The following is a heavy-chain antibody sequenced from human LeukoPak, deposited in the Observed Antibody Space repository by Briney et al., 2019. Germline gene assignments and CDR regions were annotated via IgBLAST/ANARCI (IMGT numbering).Heavy chain of an antibody. J-gene: IGHJ5*02. V-gene: IGHV1-2*02. CDR1: GYTFTDYY. D-gene: IGHD3-9*01. CDR3: ARERTLLGYFDWSTHWFDP. CDR2: INPNSGGT. Sequence: ASVKVSCKSSGYTFTDYYMHWVRQAPGQGLEWMGWINPNSGGTKYAQKFQGRVTMTRDTPISTAYMELSRLRSDDTAVYYCARERTLLGYFDWSTHWFDPWGQGTLVTVSS.